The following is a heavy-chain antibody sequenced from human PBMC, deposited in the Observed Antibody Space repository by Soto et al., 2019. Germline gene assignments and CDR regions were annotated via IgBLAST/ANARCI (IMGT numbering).Heavy chain of an antibody. CDR3: ARDVPYYYGTAV. CDR1: GGSITNTDYY. Sequence: PSQTVSLSCSVPGGSITNTDYYWNWIRLSRGKGLEWIGSIDYSGSTYYNPSLKSRVIISADTSKNLFSLSLRSVTAADTALYFCARDVPYYYGTAVSARGTTVTVSS. J-gene: IGHJ6*02. CDR2: IDYSGST. V-gene: IGHV4-30-4*01.